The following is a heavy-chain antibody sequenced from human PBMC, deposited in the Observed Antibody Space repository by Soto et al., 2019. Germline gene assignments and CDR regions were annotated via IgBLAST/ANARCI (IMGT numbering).Heavy chain of an antibody. Sequence: GASVKVSCKASGYTFTSYYMHWVRQAPGQGLEWMGIINPSGGSTSYARKFQGRVTMTRDTSTSTVYMELSSLRSEDTAVYYCARGRAMIVVVYGMDVWGQGTTVTVSS. CDR2: INPSGGST. V-gene: IGHV1-46*03. J-gene: IGHJ6*02. CDR3: ARGRAMIVVVYGMDV. D-gene: IGHD3-22*01. CDR1: GYTFTSYY.